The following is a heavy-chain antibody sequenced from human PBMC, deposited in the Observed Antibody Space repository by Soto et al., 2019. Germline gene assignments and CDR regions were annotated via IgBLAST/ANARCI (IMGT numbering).Heavy chain of an antibody. CDR3: AKGSASGRPYYFDS. D-gene: IGHD3-10*01. Sequence: GGSLRLSCAASGFTFRSYAMSWVRQAPGKGLEWVSSTDNSGSYPWHADSVKGRFIISRDNSQNTLYLEMSSLRAEDTAVYYCAKGSASGRPYYFDSWGQGTLVTVSS. CDR2: TDNSGSYP. V-gene: IGHV3-23*05. J-gene: IGHJ4*02. CDR1: GFTFRSYA.